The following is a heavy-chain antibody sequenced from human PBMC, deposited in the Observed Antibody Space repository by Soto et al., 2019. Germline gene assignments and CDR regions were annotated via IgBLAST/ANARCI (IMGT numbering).Heavy chain of an antibody. J-gene: IGHJ3*02. CDR2: ISGSGGST. V-gene: IGHV3-23*01. D-gene: IGHD2-15*01. Sequence: GESLRLSCAASGFTFSNYAMSWVRQAPGKGLEWVSAISGSGGSTYYADSVKGRFTISRDNSKNTLYLQMNSLRAEDTAVYYCAKGREIVVVVPATRFGPAFDIWGQGTMVTVSS. CDR3: AKGREIVVVVPATRFGPAFDI. CDR1: GFTFSNYA.